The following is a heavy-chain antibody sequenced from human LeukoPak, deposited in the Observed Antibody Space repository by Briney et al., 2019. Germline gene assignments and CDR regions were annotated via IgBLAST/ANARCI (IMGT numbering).Heavy chain of an antibody. V-gene: IGHV3-30*03. J-gene: IGHJ4*02. CDR1: GFTFSSYG. CDR2: ISYDGSNK. Sequence: GRSLRLSCAASGFTFSSYGMHWVRQAPGKGLEWVAVISYDGSNKYYADSVKGRFTISKDNAKNSLYLQMNSLRAEDTAVYYCARDSYSYPCYWGQGTLVTVSS. D-gene: IGHD5-18*01. CDR3: ARDSYSYPCY.